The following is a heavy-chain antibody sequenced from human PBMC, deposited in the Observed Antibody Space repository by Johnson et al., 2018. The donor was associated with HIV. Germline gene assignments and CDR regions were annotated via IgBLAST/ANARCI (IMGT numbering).Heavy chain of an antibody. CDR1: GFTFSDYY. CDR3: AKDRIVGATDDAFDI. J-gene: IGHJ3*02. Sequence: VQLVESGGGLVQPGGSLRLSCAASGFTFSDYYMSWIRQAPGKGLEWVSYISSSGSTIYYADSVKGRFTISRDNAKNSLYLQMNSLRAEDTALYYCAKDRIVGATDDAFDIWGQGTMVTVSS. CDR2: ISSSGSTI. D-gene: IGHD1-26*01. V-gene: IGHV3-11*01.